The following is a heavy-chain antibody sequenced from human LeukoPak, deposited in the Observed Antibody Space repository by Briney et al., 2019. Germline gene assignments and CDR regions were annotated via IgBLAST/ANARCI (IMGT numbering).Heavy chain of an antibody. D-gene: IGHD1-26*01. Sequence: GGSLRLSCAASGFTVRSNYMSWVRQAPGKGLEWVSFIYNDGRTYYADSVKGRFTISRHNSKNMLYHQMNSLRPEDTAVYYCQWELLDNWGQGTLVTVSS. J-gene: IGHJ4*02. CDR1: GFTVRSNY. CDR3: QWELLDN. CDR2: IYNDGRT. V-gene: IGHV3-53*04.